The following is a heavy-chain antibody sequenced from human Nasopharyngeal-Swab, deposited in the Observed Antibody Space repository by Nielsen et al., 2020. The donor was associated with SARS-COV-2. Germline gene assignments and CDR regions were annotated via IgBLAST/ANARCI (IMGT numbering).Heavy chain of an antibody. CDR2: ISSSSSYT. CDR3: VREFEATGATYLDY. J-gene: IGHJ4*02. Sequence: SLKISCAASGFTFSDYYMSWIRQAPGKGLEWVSYISSSSSYTNYADSVKGRFTISRDNAKNSLYLQMSSLRDEDTAVYYCVREFEATGATYLDYWGLGTLVTVSS. V-gene: IGHV3-11*06. CDR1: GFTFSDYY. D-gene: IGHD1-26*01.